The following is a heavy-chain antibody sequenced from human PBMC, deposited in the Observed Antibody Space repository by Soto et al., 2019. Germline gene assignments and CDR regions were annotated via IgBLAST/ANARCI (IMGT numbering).Heavy chain of an antibody. J-gene: IGHJ6*02. CDR2: INAGNGNT. V-gene: IGHV1-3*01. D-gene: IGHD2-21*02. CDR1: GYTFTSYA. Sequence: GASVKVSCKASGYTFTSYAMHWVRQAPGQRLEWMGWINAGNGNTKYSQKFQGRVTITRDTSASTAYMELSSLRSEDTAVYYCASEYCCGDCYSAARYGMDVWGQGTTVTVSS. CDR3: ASEYCCGDCYSAARYGMDV.